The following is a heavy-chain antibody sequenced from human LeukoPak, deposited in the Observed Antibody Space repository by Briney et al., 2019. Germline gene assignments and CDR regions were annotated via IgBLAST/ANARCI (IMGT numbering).Heavy chain of an antibody. CDR1: GFTFDDYG. D-gene: IGHD6-13*01. CDR3: AKASYSSSWAYYYYYYMDV. CDR2: INWNGGST. Sequence: GGSLRLSCAASGFTFDDYGMSWVRQAPGKGLEWVSGINWNGGSTGYADSVKGRFTISRDNSKNTLYLQMNSLRAEDTAVYYCAKASYSSSWAYYYYYYMDVWGKGTTVTISS. V-gene: IGHV3-20*04. J-gene: IGHJ6*03.